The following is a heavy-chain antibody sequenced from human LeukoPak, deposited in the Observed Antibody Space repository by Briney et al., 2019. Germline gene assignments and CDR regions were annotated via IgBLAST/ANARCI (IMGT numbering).Heavy chain of an antibody. D-gene: IGHD2-2*02. CDR3: ARGCSSTSCYNVWYYGMDV. V-gene: IGHV1-18*01. J-gene: IGHJ6*02. CDR2: ISAYNGNT. Sequence: ASVKVSFKSSGYTFTIYGISWVRQAPGQGLEWMGWISAYNGNTNYAQKLQGRVTMTTDTSTSTAYMELRSLRSDDTAVYYCARGCSSTSCYNVWYYGMDVWGQGTTVTVSS. CDR1: GYTFTIYG.